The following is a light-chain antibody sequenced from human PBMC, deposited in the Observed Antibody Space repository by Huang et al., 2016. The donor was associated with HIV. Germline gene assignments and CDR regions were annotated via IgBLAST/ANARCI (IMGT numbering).Light chain of an antibody. V-gene: IGKV2-30*01. CDR1: QSLVSNDGDIY. CDR3: MQGTHWPGT. J-gene: IGKJ1*01. CDR2: RIS. Sequence: DVVMTQFPLSLPVTLGQPASTFCKSSQSLVSNDGDIYLNWFQKRPGQSQRRLLYRISKRDSGVPDRFSGSGAGTLFALRINRVEAEDVAIYYCMQGTHWPGTFGQGTNLEI.